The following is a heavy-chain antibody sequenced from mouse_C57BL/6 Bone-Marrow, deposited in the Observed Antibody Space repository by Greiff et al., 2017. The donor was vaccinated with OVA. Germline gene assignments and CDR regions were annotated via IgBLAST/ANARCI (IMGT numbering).Heavy chain of an antibody. CDR1: GFTFSSYA. J-gene: IGHJ3*01. CDR3: ARDRVYDGYYWFAY. V-gene: IGHV5-4*01. CDR2: ISDGGSYT. D-gene: IGHD2-3*01. Sequence: EVKLVESGGGLVKPGGSLKLSCAASGFTFSSYAMSWVRQTPEKRLEWVATISDGGSYTYYPDNVKGRFTISRDNAKNNLYLQMSHLKSEDTAMYYCARDRVYDGYYWFAYWGQGTLVTVSA.